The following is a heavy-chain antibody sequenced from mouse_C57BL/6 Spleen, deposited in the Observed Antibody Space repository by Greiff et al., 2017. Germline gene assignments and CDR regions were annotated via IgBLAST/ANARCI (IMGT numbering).Heavy chain of an antibody. CDR1: GFNINDYY. V-gene: IGHV14-1*01. Sequence: VQLKQSGAELVRPGASVKLSCTASGFNINDYYMHWVKQRPEQGLEWIGRIDPEDGDTDYAPKFQGKATMTADTSSNTAYLQRSSLTSEDTAVCYCTTSYGYDVGYWGQGTTLTVSS. CDR3: TTSYGYDVGY. D-gene: IGHD2-2*01. J-gene: IGHJ2*01. CDR2: IDPEDGDT.